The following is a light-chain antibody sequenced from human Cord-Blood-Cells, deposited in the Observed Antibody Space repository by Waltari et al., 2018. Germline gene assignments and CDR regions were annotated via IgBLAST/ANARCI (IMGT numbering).Light chain of an antibody. J-gene: IGKJ3*01. CDR1: QSISSY. Sequence: DIQMTQSPSSLSASVGDRVTITCRASQSISSYLHWYQQKPGKAPKILIYAASSLQSGVPSRFSGSGSGTDFTLTISSLQPEDFATYYCQQSYSTPFTFGPGTKVDIK. CDR3: QQSYSTPFT. V-gene: IGKV1-39*01. CDR2: AAS.